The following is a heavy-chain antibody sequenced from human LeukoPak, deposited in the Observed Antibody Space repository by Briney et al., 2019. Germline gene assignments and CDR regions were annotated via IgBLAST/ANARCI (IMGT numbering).Heavy chain of an antibody. CDR1: GFTFSSYW. V-gene: IGHV3-74*01. D-gene: IGHD3-22*01. J-gene: IGHJ4*02. CDR3: ARVLYYDSRNEYFDY. CDR2: INSDGSST. Sequence: PGGSLRLSCAASGFTFSSYWMHWVRQAPGKGLVWVSRINSDGSSTSYADSVKGRFTISRDNAKNTLYLQMNSLRAEDTAVYYCARVLYYDSRNEYFDYWGQGTLVTVSS.